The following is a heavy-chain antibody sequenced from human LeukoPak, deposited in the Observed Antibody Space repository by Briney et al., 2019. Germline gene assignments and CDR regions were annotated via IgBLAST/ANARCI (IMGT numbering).Heavy chain of an antibody. J-gene: IGHJ5*02. D-gene: IGHD2-15*01. CDR2: ISSSSSYI. V-gene: IGHV3-21*01. CDR1: GFTFSSYS. Sequence: GGSLRFSCAASGFTFSSYSMNWVRQAPGKGLEWVSSISSSSSYIYYADSVKGRFTISRDNAKNSLYLQMNSLRAEDTAVYYCARDLGYCSGGSCSGWFDPWGQGTLVTVSS. CDR3: ARDLGYCSGGSCSGWFDP.